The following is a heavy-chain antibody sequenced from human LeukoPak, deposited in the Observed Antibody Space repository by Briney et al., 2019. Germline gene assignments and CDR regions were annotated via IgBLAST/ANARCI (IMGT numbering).Heavy chain of an antibody. CDR2: IKQAGSEK. CDR3: AGEPHYYDSSGYPVH. CDR1: GFTFSDYW. D-gene: IGHD3-22*01. V-gene: IGHV3-7*01. J-gene: IGHJ4*02. Sequence: QPGGSLRLSCAASGFTFSDYWMSWVRQAPGKGLEWVANIKQAGSEKYYVDSVKGRFTISRDNAKNSLYLQMNSLRAEDTAVYYCAGEPHYYDSSGYPVHWGQGTLVTVSS.